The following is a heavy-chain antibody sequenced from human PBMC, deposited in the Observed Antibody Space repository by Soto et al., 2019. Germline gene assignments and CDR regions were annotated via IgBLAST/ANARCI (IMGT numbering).Heavy chain of an antibody. V-gene: IGHV2-70*01. CDR1: GFSLSTSGMC. CDR3: ARIYSGGSYYGSPPDY. J-gene: IGHJ4*02. CDR2: IDWDDDK. D-gene: IGHD1-26*01. Sequence: ESGPTLVNPTQTLTLTCTFSGFSLSTSGMCVSWIRQPPGKALEWLALIDWDDDKYYSTSLKTRLTISKDTSKNQVVLTMTNMDPVDTATYYCARIYSGGSYYGSPPDYWGQGTLVNVSS.